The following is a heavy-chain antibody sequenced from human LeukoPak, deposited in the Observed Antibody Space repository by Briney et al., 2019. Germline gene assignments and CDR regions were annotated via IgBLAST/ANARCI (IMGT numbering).Heavy chain of an antibody. CDR1: GGSVSSGSYY. CDR2: IYYSGST. D-gene: IGHD6-6*01. Sequence: SETLSLTCTVSGGSVSSGSYYWSWIRQPPGKGLEWIGYIYYSGSTNYNPSLKSRVTISVDTSKNQFSLKLSSATAADTAVYYCASESSGTFDYWGQGTLVTVSS. V-gene: IGHV4-61*01. J-gene: IGHJ4*02. CDR3: ASESSGTFDY.